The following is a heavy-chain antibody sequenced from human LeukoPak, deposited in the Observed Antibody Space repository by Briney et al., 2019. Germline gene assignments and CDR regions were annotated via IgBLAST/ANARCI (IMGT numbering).Heavy chain of an antibody. J-gene: IGHJ6*02. CDR1: GGSFSSGGYY. CDR2: VFYSGST. Sequence: PSETLSLTCTVSGGSFSSGGYYWSWIRQHPGKGLEWIGYVFYSGSTYYNPSLKSRVTISVDTSKNQFSLKLSSVTAADTAVYYCARVRYYYDSSGYYGPYGMDVWGQGTTVTVSS. CDR3: ARVRYYYDSSGYYGPYGMDV. D-gene: IGHD3-22*01. V-gene: IGHV4-31*03.